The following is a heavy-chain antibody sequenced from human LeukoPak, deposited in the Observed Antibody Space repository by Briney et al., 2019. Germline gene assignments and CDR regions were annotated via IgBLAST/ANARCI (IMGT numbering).Heavy chain of an antibody. D-gene: IGHD3-9*01. CDR1: GGSISSYY. Sequence: SETLSVTCTVSGGSISSYYWSWIRQPPGKGLEWIGYIYYSGSTNYNPSLKSRVTISVDTSKNQFSLKLSSVTAADTAVYYCARVGPRYFDWLLSWGNWFDPWGQGTLVTVSS. CDR3: ARVGPRYFDWLLSWGNWFDP. J-gene: IGHJ5*02. V-gene: IGHV4-59*01. CDR2: IYYSGST.